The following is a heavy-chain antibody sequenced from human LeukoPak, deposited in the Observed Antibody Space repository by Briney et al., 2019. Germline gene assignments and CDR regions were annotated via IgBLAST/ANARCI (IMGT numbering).Heavy chain of an antibody. V-gene: IGHV4-4*01. CDR1: GGSISSSNW. Sequence: SETLSLTCAVSGGSISSSNWWSWVRQPPGKGLEWLGEIYHSGRPNYNPSLKSRVTISVDKSKNQFSLKLSSVTAADTAVYCCSRGPIRCHYESTGYYYEVPWGQGTLVTVSS. D-gene: IGHD3-22*01. CDR3: SRGPIRCHYESTGYYYEVP. J-gene: IGHJ4*02. CDR2: IYHSGRP.